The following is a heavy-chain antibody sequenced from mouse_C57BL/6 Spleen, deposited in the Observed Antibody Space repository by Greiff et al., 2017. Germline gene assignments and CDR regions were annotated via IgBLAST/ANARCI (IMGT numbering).Heavy chain of an antibody. Sequence: QVQLKQPGAELVKPGASVKMSCKASGYTFTSYWITWVKQRPGQGLEWIGDIYPGSGSTNYNEKFKSKATLTVDTSSSTAYMQLSSLTSEDSAVYYCARADYVGYYCYAMGYWGQGTTVTVSS. CDR2: IYPGSGST. J-gene: IGHJ4*01. V-gene: IGHV1-55*01. D-gene: IGHD2-3*01. CDR1: GYTFTSYW. CDR3: ARADYVGYYCYAMGY.